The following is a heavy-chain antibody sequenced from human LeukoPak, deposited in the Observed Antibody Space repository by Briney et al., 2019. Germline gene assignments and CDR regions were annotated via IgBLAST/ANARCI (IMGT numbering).Heavy chain of an antibody. CDR1: GGSISSNY. D-gene: IGHD3-10*01. Sequence: SETLSLTCTVSGGSISSNYWSWIRQPPGKGLEWIGYIYYSGYTNYNPSLKSRVTISVDTSNNQFSLKLSSVTAADAAVYYCARHFDHVGSGIYEYWGQGTLVTVSS. CDR2: IYYSGYT. V-gene: IGHV4-59*08. CDR3: ARHFDHVGSGIYEY. J-gene: IGHJ4*02.